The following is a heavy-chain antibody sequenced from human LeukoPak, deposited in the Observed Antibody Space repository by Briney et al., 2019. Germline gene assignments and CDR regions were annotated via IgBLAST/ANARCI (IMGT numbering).Heavy chain of an antibody. D-gene: IGHD4-17*01. V-gene: IGHV1-69*01. J-gene: IGHJ4*02. CDR2: IIPIFGTA. CDR1: GGTFSSYA. CDR3: ARDGTGTTVTTAGSLDY. Sequence: SVKVSCKASGGTFSSYAISWVRQAPGQGLEWMGGIIPIFGTANYAQKFQGRVTITADESTSTAYIELSSLRSEDTAVYYCARDGTGTTVTTAGSLDYWGQGTLVTVSS.